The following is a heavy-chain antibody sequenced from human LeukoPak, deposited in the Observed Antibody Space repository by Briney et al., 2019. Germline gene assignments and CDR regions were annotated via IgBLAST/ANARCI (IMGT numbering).Heavy chain of an antibody. CDR3: AKLIRDVTTYDY. CDR2: INQDGSTK. V-gene: IGHV3-7*01. CDR1: GFTFSSYG. D-gene: IGHD1-1*01. Sequence: PGGSLRLSCAASGFTFSSYGMSWVRQAPGKRLEWVASINQDGSTKHYVDSAKARFTVSRDNAKNSLFLQMNTLRVEDTAVYYCAKLIRDVTTYDYWGQGALVTVSS. J-gene: IGHJ4*02.